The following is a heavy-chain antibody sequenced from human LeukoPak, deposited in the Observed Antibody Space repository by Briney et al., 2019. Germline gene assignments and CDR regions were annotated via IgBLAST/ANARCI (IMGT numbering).Heavy chain of an antibody. CDR1: GGSISGYY. CDR3: ARDRDCSSTSCYHDAFDI. D-gene: IGHD2-2*01. J-gene: IGHJ3*02. CDR2: IYTSGST. Sequence: NPSETLSLTCTVSGGSISGYYWSWIRQPAGKGLEWIGRIYTSGSTNYNPSLKSRVTMSVDTSKNQFSLKLSSVTAADTAVYYCARDRDCSSTSCYHDAFDIWGQGTMVTVSS. V-gene: IGHV4-4*07.